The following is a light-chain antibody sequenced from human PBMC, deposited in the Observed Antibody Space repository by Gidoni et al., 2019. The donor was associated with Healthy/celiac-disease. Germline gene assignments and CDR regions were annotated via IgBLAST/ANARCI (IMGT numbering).Light chain of an antibody. J-gene: IGKJ4*01. V-gene: IGKV3-20*01. CDR2: GAS. Sequence: IVFTHSPGTLALSPGERATLSCRASQSVSSSYLAWYQQKPGQAPRLLIYGASSRDTGIPDRFSGSGSGTDFTLTISRLEPEDFAVYYCQQYGSSPLTFGGGTKVEIK. CDR1: QSVSSSY. CDR3: QQYGSSPLT.